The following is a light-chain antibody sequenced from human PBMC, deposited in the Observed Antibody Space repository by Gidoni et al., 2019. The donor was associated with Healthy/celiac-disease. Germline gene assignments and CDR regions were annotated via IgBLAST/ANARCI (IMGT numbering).Light chain of an antibody. CDR2: KAS. Sequence: IQLTLSPPTLCASVGDRVNITCRASPSVSSWLAWYQQKPGKAPQLLIYKASSLSSGVPSRFIGIGSGTEFTLTLSSLQPDDFATYYCQQYNSYTFGQGTKLEIK. J-gene: IGKJ2*01. CDR1: PSVSSW. CDR3: QQYNSYT. V-gene: IGKV1-5*03.